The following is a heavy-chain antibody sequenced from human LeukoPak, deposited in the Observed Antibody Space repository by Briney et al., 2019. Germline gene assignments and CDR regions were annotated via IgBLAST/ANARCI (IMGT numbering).Heavy chain of an antibody. CDR3: ASGSGYNFDY. Sequence: SETLSLTCAVYGGSFSNYYRTWSRQPPGKGLEWIGEINHSGSTNYNPSLKSRVTISVDTSKNQFSLKLSSVTAADTAVYYCASGSGYNFDYWGQGTLVTVSS. CDR1: GGSFSNYY. J-gene: IGHJ4*02. V-gene: IGHV4-34*01. CDR2: INHSGST. D-gene: IGHD5-12*01.